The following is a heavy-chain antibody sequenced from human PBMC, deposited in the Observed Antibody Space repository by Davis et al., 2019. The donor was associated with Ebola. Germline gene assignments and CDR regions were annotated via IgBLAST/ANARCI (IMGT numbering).Heavy chain of an antibody. V-gene: IGHV1-46*01. J-gene: IGHJ4*02. D-gene: IGHD3-22*01. CDR2: INPSGGST. CDR1: GYTFTSYY. CDR3: ARSYYYDSSGYYLDY. Sequence: ASVKVSCKASGYTFTSYYMHWVRQAPGQGLDWMGIINPSGGSTSYAQKFQGRVTMTRDTSTSTVYMELSSLRSEDTAVYYCARSYYYDSSGYYLDYWGQGTLVTVSS.